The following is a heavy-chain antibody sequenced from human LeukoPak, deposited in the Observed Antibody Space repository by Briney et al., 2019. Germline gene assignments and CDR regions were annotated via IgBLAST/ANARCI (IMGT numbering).Heavy chain of an antibody. CDR3: ARQGQLVPTSWFDP. J-gene: IGHJ5*02. CDR1: GFTFSSYA. Sequence: PGGSLRLSCAASGFTFSSYAMHWVRQAPGKGLEWVAVISYDGSNKYYADSVKGRFTISRDNSKNTLYLQMNSLRAEDTAVYYCARQGQLVPTSWFDPWGQGTLVTVSS. CDR2: ISYDGSNK. D-gene: IGHD6-13*01. V-gene: IGHV3-30-3*01.